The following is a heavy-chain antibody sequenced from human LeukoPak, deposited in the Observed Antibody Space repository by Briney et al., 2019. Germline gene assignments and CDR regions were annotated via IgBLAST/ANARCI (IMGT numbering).Heavy chain of an antibody. CDR2: INHSGST. D-gene: IGHD3-3*01. J-gene: IGHJ4*02. CDR3: ARVNYDFWSGYYTCFDY. CDR1: GGSFSGYY. Sequence: PSETLSLTCAVYGGSFSGYYWSWIRQPPGKGLEWIGEINHSGSTNYNPSLKSRVTISVDTSKNQFSLKLGSVTAADTAVYYCARVNYDFWSGYYTCFDYWGQGTLVTVSS. V-gene: IGHV4-34*01.